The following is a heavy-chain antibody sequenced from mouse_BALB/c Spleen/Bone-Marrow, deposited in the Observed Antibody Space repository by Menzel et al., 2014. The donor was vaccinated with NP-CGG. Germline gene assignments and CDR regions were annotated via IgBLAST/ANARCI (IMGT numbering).Heavy chain of an antibody. CDR1: GYTFTSYW. J-gene: IGHJ2*01. CDR3: ARWGAYFDD. V-gene: IGHV1-61*01. CDR2: IDPSDSET. Sequence: QAQLQQSGAERVRPGTPVKLSCKASGYTFTSYWMNWVKQRPGRGLEWIGRIDPSDSETHYNQKFKDKATLTVDKSSSTAYIQLSSLTSEDSAVYYCARWGAYFDDWGQGATLTVSA.